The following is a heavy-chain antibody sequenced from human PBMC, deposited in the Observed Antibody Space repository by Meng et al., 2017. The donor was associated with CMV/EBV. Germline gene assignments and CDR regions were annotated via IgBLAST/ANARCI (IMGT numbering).Heavy chain of an antibody. CDR1: GGTFSSYA. J-gene: IGHJ6*02. V-gene: IGHV1-69*10. D-gene: IGHD6-13*01. CDR3: ASPGIAAAGPDYYYGMDV. Sequence: SVKVSCKASGGTFSSYAISWVRQAPGQGLEWMGGIIPILGIANYAQKFQGRVTITADKSTSTAYMELSSLRSEDTAVYYCASPGIAAAGPDYYYGMDVWGQGTTVTVSS. CDR2: IIPILGIA.